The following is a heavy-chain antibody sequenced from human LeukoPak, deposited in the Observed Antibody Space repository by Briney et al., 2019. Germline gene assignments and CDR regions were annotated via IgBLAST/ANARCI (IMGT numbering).Heavy chain of an antibody. D-gene: IGHD2-21*01. CDR1: GGSITSYY. CDR2: VHYSGAT. J-gene: IGHJ2*01. CDR3: AREDPEIARRRYFYV. V-gene: IGHV4-59*01. Sequence: SETLSLTCTVSGGSITSYYWSWIRQPPGKGLEWIGYVHYSGATNYNSTLKGRVAITVDTSKNQVYLNLRSVTSADTAVYFCAREDPEIARRRYFYVWGRGTLVTVSS.